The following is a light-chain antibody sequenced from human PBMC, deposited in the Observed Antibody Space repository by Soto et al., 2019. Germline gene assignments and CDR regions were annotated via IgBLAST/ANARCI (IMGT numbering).Light chain of an antibody. CDR3: QHRRNWPLT. V-gene: IGKV3-11*01. Sequence: EIVLTQSPATLSLSPGERATLSCRASQSVSSYLAWYQQKPGQAPRLLIYDASNRATGIPGRFSGSGSGTDFTLTISSLEPEDFAVYYCQHRRNWPLTFGGGTKVEIK. CDR2: DAS. CDR1: QSVSSY. J-gene: IGKJ4*01.